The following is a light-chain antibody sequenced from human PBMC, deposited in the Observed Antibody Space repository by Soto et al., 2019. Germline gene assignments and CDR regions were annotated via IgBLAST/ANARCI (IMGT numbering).Light chain of an antibody. CDR2: AAS. CDR3: QQANSFPLT. Sequence: DIQMTQSPSSVSASVGDRVTNTCRASQGISSYLAWYQQKPGKAPNLLIYAASSLHSGVPSRFGGSGSGTDFTLTISSLQPEDFATYYCQQANSFPLTFGGGTKVEIK. CDR1: QGISSY. V-gene: IGKV1-12*01. J-gene: IGKJ4*01.